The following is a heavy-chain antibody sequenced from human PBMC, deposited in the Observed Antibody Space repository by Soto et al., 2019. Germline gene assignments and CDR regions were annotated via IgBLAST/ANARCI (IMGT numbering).Heavy chain of an antibody. CDR2: ISGSGGST. Sequence: QAGGSLRLSCAASGFTFSSYAMSWVREAPGKGLEWVSAISGSGGSTYYADSVKGRFTISRDNSKNTLYLQMNSLRAEDTAVYYCAKARFLEWLLYYWGQGTLVTVSS. V-gene: IGHV3-23*01. D-gene: IGHD3-3*01. CDR1: GFTFSSYA. J-gene: IGHJ4*02. CDR3: AKARFLEWLLYY.